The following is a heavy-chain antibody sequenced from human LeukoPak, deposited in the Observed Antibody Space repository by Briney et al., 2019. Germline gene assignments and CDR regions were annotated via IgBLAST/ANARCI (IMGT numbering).Heavy chain of an antibody. CDR1: GFTFSDYY. CDR3: ARDTSYYCSSTSCYFGAYYYYGMDV. V-gene: IGHV3-11*01. Sequence: GSLRLSCAASGFTFSDYYMSWIRQAPGKGLEWVSYISSSGSTIYYADSVKGRFTISRDNAKNSLYLQMNSLGAEDTAVYYCARDTSYYCSSTSCYFGAYYYYGMDVWGQGTTVTVPS. J-gene: IGHJ6*02. D-gene: IGHD2-2*01. CDR2: ISSSGSTI.